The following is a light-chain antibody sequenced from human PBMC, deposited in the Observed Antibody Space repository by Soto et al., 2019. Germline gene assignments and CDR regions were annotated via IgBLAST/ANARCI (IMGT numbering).Light chain of an antibody. Sequence: DIPMTQSPPSLSASVGDRVTITCRASQGIGNSLAWYQQKPGTVPKLLIYSASTLQSGVPSRFSGSGSGTDFTLTISSLQPEDVAAYYCQTYNTVPATFGQGTRLEIK. CDR2: SAS. V-gene: IGKV1-27*01. CDR3: QTYNTVPAT. CDR1: QGIGNS. J-gene: IGKJ5*01.